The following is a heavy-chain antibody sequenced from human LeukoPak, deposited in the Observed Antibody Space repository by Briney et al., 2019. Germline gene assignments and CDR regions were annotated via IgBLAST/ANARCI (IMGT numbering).Heavy chain of an antibody. Sequence: GGSLRLSCAASGFTYSHYGMHWVRQAPGKGLEWVAVIWSDGTGKYYSDAVKGRFTISRDNSRNTLDLQMDSLRGDDTAVYYWARDAERGFDYSNSLKYWGQGTLVTVSS. V-gene: IGHV3-33*08. CDR2: IWSDGTGK. CDR1: GFTYSHYG. J-gene: IGHJ4*02. D-gene: IGHD4-11*01. CDR3: ARDAERGFDYSNSLKY.